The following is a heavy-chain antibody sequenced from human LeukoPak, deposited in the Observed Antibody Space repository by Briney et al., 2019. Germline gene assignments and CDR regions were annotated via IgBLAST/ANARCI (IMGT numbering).Heavy chain of an antibody. CDR2: IRSNGSTM. V-gene: IGHV3-11*01. Sequence: GGSLRLSCAASGFTFSDYYMSWIRQTPGKGLEWVSYIRSNGSTMYYTGSVKGRFTISRDNAKNSLYLQMNSLRAEDTAIYYCANPPTVTGFHYWGQGTLVTVSS. CDR1: GFTFSDYY. D-gene: IGHD4-11*01. CDR3: ANPPTVTGFHY. J-gene: IGHJ4*02.